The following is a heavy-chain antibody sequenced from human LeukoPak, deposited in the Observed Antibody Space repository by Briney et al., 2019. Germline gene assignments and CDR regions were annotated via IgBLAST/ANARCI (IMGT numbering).Heavy chain of an antibody. J-gene: IGHJ4*02. CDR1: GGSISSSNW. D-gene: IGHD3-10*01. CDR2: IYHSGST. Sequence: SGTLSLTCAVSGGSISSSNWWSWVRQPPGKGLEWIGEIYHSGSTNYNPSLKSRVTISVDKSKNQFSLKLSSVTAANTAVYYCASGSYYYGSGSYLYWGQGTLVTVSS. V-gene: IGHV4-4*02. CDR3: ASGSYYYGSGSYLY.